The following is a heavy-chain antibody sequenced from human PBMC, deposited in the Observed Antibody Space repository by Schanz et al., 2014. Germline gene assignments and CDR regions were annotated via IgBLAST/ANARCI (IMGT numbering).Heavy chain of an antibody. V-gene: IGHV3-30*04. D-gene: IGHD4-17*01. J-gene: IGHJ3*02. CDR1: GFTFSNSP. CDR2: ISYDGSIT. Sequence: QVQLVESGGGVVQPGTSLRLSCAASGFTFSNSPLHWVRQAPGKGLDWVAVISYDGSITYYADSVKDRFTISRDNSKNTLYLQMNSLRAEDTALYYCAKDPHRDYGGKPQAFDIWGQGTMVTVSS. CDR3: AKDPHRDYGGKPQAFDI.